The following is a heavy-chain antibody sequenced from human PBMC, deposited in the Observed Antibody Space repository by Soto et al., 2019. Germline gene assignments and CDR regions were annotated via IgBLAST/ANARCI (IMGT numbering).Heavy chain of an antibody. CDR2: ISYDGSNK. CDR3: AKSHDYDFWSGYYYYFDY. CDR1: GFTFSSYG. Sequence: ESGGGVVQPGRSLRLSCAASGFTFSSYGMHWVRQAPGKGLEWVAVISYDGSNKYYADSVKGRFTISRDNSKNTLYLQMNSLRAEDTAVYYCAKSHDYDFWSGYYYYFDYWGQGTLVTVSS. D-gene: IGHD3-3*01. J-gene: IGHJ4*02. V-gene: IGHV3-30*18.